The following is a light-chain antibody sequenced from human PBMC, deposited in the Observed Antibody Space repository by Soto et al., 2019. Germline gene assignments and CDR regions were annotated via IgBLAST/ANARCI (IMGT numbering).Light chain of an antibody. CDR2: ANN. Sequence: QSVLTQPPSVSGAPGQRVTISCTGNSSNIGSPFDVHWYQHLPGTAPRLLIYANNNRPSGVPDRFSGSKSGTSASLAITGLQGDDEADYYCQSFDSRLSAPVFGGGTKPTVL. J-gene: IGLJ2*01. CDR1: SSNIGSPFD. CDR3: QSFDSRLSAPV. V-gene: IGLV1-40*01.